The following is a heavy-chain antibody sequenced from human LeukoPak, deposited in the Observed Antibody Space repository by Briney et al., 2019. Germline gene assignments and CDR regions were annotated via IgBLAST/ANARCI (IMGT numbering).Heavy chain of an antibody. CDR2: INHSGST. Sequence: PSETLSLTCAVYGGSFSGYYWSWIRQPPGKGLEWIGEINHSGSTNYNPSLKSRVTISVDTSKNQFSLKLSSVTAADTAVYYCARNSGSYYEAYAYFQHWGQGTLVTVSS. D-gene: IGHD1-26*01. CDR3: ARNSGSYYEAYAYFQH. V-gene: IGHV4-34*01. J-gene: IGHJ1*01. CDR1: GGSFSGYY.